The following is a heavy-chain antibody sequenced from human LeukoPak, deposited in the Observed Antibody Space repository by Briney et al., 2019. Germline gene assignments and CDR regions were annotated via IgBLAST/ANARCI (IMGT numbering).Heavy chain of an antibody. CDR3: ARGRPHGNDY. CDR2: IASDGSST. J-gene: IGHJ4*02. CDR1: GFTFSSYW. V-gene: IGHV3-74*01. Sequence: GGSLRLSCAASGFTFSSYWMNWVRQAPGKGLVWVSRIASDGSSTTYADSVKGRFSISRDNAKNTLYLQMDSLRVEDTAVYYCARGRPHGNDYWGQGTLVTVSS. D-gene: IGHD4-23*01.